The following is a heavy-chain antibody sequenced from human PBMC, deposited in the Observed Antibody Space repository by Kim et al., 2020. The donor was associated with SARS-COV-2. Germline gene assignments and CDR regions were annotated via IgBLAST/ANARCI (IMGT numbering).Heavy chain of an antibody. J-gene: IGHJ5*02. V-gene: IGHV4-34*01. Sequence: SHNGRVTISGDTSTNQFSLKLSSVTAADTAVYYCARGRITIFGVVRWFDPWGQGTLVTVSS. D-gene: IGHD3-3*01. CDR3: ARGRITIFGVVRWFDP.